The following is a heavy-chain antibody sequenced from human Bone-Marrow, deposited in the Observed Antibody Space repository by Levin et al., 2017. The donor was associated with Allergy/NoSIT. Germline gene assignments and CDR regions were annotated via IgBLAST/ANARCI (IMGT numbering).Heavy chain of an antibody. J-gene: IGHJ5*02. Sequence: PMASVKVSCKTSGYTFTSYNVYWVRQATGQGLEWMGYINPNSGNTGYAQKFQGRVTMTRNSSITTAYMELSGLTSEDTAMYYCARGDCYSGSCSGPDWFDPWGQGTQVTVSS. CDR3: ARGDCYSGSCSGPDWFDP. D-gene: IGHD2-15*01. CDR2: INPNSGNT. V-gene: IGHV1-8*01. CDR1: GYTFTSYN.